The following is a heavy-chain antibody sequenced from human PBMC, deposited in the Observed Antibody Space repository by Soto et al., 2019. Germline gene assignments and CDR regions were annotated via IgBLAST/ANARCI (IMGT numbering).Heavy chain of an antibody. CDR2: MNPNSGNT. D-gene: IGHD4-4*01. CDR1: GYTFTSYD. Sequence: GASVKVSCKASGYTFTSYDINWVRQATGQGLEWMGWMNPNSGNTGYAQKFQGRVTMTRNTSISTAYMELSSLRSEDTAVYYCARVGGPMTTKQQNAYWGQGTLVTVSS. CDR3: ARVGGPMTTKQQNAY. J-gene: IGHJ4*02. V-gene: IGHV1-8*01.